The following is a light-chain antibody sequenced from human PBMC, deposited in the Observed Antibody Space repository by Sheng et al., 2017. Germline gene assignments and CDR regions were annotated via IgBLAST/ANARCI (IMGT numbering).Light chain of an antibody. Sequence: EIVLTQSPGTLSLSPGERVTLSCRASQSLSSNFLAWYQLKPGQAPRLLIYDTSTRATGIPDRFNGSGSGRDLTLTISRLEPEDSALYYCQQYGRSPLTFGGGTRVEIK. CDR3: QQYGRSPLT. J-gene: IGKJ4*01. V-gene: IGKV3-20*01. CDR1: QSLSSNF. CDR2: DTS.